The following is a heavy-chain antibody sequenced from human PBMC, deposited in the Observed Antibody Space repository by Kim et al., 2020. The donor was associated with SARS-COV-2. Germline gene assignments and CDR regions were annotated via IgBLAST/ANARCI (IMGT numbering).Heavy chain of an antibody. D-gene: IGHD1-26*01. CDR3: AKDGDEGADS. CDR1: GDSTTGHY. J-gene: IGHJ1*01. V-gene: IGHV4-4*08. Sequence: SETLSLTCSVSGDSTTGHYWSWMRQPPGKGLEWIGYMYAGGNTNYNPSLKSRATISVDTSKSQLTLNLRSATAADTAVYYCAKDGDEGADSGGQDILVTV. CDR2: MYAGGNT.